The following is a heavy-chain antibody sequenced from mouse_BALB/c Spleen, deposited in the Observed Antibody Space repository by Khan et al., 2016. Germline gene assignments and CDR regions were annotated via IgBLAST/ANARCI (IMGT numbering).Heavy chain of an antibody. CDR1: GYTFTDYS. Sequence: QIQLVQSGLELKKPGETVKISCKASGYTFTDYSIHWVKQAPGKGFKWMGWINTETGEAMYADDFKGRFAFSLETSASTAHFQIDNLKNEDTATSFCVRRDNIGPFAFWGQGTLVTVSA. V-gene: IGHV9-2-1*01. CDR3: VRRDNIGPFAF. J-gene: IGHJ3*01. CDR2: INTETGEA.